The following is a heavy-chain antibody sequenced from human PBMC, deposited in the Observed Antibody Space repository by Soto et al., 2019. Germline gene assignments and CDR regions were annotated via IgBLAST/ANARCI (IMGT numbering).Heavy chain of an antibody. Sequence: GASAKVSCKASGGTFTNCAFSWVRQAPGQGLEWMGGIIPVFGTPDYAQKFQGRVTITADESTRTASMELSSLRSDDTAVYYCARERSVGYXITTTCPKPFYYYAMDVWGQGTTVTVSS. J-gene: IGHJ6*02. CDR2: IIPVFGTP. CDR1: GGTFTNCA. D-gene: IGHD2-2*01. CDR3: ARERSVGYXITTTCPKPFYYYAMDV. V-gene: IGHV1-69*13.